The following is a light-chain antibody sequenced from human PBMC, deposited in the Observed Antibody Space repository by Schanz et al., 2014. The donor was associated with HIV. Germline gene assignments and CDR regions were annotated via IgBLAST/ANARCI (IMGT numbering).Light chain of an antibody. CDR2: DVS. V-gene: IGLV2-14*03. CDR1: SSDVGGYNY. J-gene: IGLJ1*01. Sequence: QSALTQPASVSGSPGQSITISCTGTSSDVGGYNYVSWYQQHPGKAPKLMIYDVSNRPSGVSNRFSGSKSGITASLIISGLQAEDEADYYCCSYTSSGTQVFGSGTKLTVL. CDR3: CSYTSSGTQV.